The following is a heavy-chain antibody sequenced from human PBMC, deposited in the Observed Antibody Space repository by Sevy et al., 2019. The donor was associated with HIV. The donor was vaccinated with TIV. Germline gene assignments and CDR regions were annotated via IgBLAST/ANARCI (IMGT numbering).Heavy chain of an antibody. CDR1: GFTFSSYW. J-gene: IGHJ4*02. Sequence: GGCLRLSCEASGFTFSSYWMHWVRQVPGKGLVWVSRIDPDGSRTSYVDSVKGRFTISRDNAKNTLYLKMNSVRGEDTAVYYCAKDFDWPSGYWGQGTLVTVSS. V-gene: IGHV3-74*01. CDR3: AKDFDWPSGY. D-gene: IGHD3-9*01. CDR2: IDPDGSRT.